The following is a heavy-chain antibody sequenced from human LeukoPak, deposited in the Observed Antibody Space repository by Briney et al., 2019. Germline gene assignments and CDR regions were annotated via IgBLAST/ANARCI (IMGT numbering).Heavy chain of an antibody. J-gene: IGHJ5*02. CDR2: INRSGST. CDR1: GGSFSGYY. Sequence: PSETLSLTCAVYGGSFSGYYWSWIRQPPGKGLEWIGEINRSGSTNYNPSLKSRVTISVDTSKNQFSLKLSSVTAADTAVYYCARGAFLTVTTKGKKGRFDPWGQGTLVTVSS. D-gene: IGHD4-17*01. V-gene: IGHV4-34*01. CDR3: ARGAFLTVTTKGKKGRFDP.